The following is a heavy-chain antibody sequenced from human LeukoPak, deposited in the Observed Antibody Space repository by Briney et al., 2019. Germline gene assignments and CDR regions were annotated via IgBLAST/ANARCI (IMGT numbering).Heavy chain of an antibody. D-gene: IGHD3-3*02. Sequence: PSETLSLTCTVSGGSISSSSYYWGWIRQPPGKGLEWIGSIYYSGSTYYNPSLKSRVTISVDTSKNQFSLKLSSVTAADTAVYYCASPSIGPFDYWGQGTLVTASS. CDR2: IYYSGST. J-gene: IGHJ4*02. CDR3: ASPSIGPFDY. V-gene: IGHV4-39*01. CDR1: GGSISSSSYY.